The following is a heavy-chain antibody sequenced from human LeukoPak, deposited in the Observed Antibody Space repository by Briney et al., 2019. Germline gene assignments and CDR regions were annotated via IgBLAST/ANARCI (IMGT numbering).Heavy chain of an antibody. CDR3: ARIIVVVPAAIFPWFDP. CDR2: IYHSGST. Sequence: SETLSLTCTVSGYSISSGYYWGWIRQPPGKGLEWIGSIYHSGSTYYNPSLRSRVTISVDTSKNQFSLKLSSVTAADTAVYYCARIIVVVPAAIFPWFDPWGQGTLVTVSS. CDR1: GYSISSGYY. D-gene: IGHD2-2*02. J-gene: IGHJ5*02. V-gene: IGHV4-38-2*02.